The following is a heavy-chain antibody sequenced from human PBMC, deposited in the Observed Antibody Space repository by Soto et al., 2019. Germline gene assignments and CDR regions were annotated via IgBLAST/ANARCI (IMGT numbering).Heavy chain of an antibody. D-gene: IGHD3-10*01. CDR2: IYHSGST. Sequence: SETLSLTCTVSGVSISGSRFYWAWIRQPPGKGLEWIGSIYHSGSTYYNPSLESRASISVDTSENQFTLKLSSVTAADTAVYYCARHFADITMVTFSLDFWGQGTLVTVSS. CDR1: GVSISGSRFY. CDR3: ARHFADITMVTFSLDF. V-gene: IGHV4-39*01. J-gene: IGHJ4*02.